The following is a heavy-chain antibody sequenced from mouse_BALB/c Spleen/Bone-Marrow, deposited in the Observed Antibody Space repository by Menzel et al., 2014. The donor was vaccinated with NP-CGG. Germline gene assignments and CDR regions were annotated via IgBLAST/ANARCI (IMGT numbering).Heavy chain of an antibody. CDR1: GFSLTTYG. CDR3: ARNLYYGSSLYAMDY. Sequence: QVQLQQSGPGLVQPSQSLSITCTASGFSLTTYGVHWVRQSPGKGLEWLGVIWSGGSTNYNAAFISRLSITKDNSKSQVFFKMNILQANDTAIYYCARNLYYGSSLYAMDYWGQGTSVTVSS. J-gene: IGHJ4*01. CDR2: IWSGGST. D-gene: IGHD1-1*01. V-gene: IGHV2-2*02.